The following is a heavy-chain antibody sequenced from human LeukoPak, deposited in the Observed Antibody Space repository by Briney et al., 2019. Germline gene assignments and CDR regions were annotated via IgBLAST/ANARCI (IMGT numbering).Heavy chain of an antibody. Sequence: SETLSLTCNVSGDPLNDNLYYWGWIRQSPGKGLEWIGAFYSSGSTSSHSSLKSRVTISVDTSSTQLSLKLDSVTDTDTAVYYCARDGRFDSACFDSWGPGILVTVSS. CDR1: GDPLNDNLYY. J-gene: IGHJ4*02. CDR3: ARDGRFDSACFDS. D-gene: IGHD6-19*01. V-gene: IGHV4-39*07. CDR2: FYSSGST.